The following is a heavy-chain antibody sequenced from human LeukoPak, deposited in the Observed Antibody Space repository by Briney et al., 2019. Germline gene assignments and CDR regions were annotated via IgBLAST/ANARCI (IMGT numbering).Heavy chain of an antibody. CDR2: ISGSGGST. CDR3: AKIRAMVRGVMGYFDY. Sequence: PGGSLRLSCAASGFTFSSYAMSWVRQAPGNGLEWVSAISGSGGSTYYADSVKGRFTISRDNSKNTLYLQMNSLRAEDTAVYYCAKIRAMVRGVMGYFDYWGQGTLVTVSS. D-gene: IGHD3-10*01. CDR1: GFTFSSYA. V-gene: IGHV3-23*01. J-gene: IGHJ4*02.